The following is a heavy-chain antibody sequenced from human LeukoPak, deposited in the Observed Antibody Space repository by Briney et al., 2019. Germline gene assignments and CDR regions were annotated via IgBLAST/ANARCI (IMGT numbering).Heavy chain of an antibody. D-gene: IGHD5-18*01. J-gene: IGHJ2*01. CDR1: GASISSGIYY. Sequence: PSQTLSLTCSFSGASISSGIYYWNWIRQPAGKGLEWIGRIYTRGSTHYNPSLKSRVTISVDTSKNQFSLKLSSVTAADTAVYYCAREVGGYSYGYRPTELYWYFDLWGRGTLVTVSS. V-gene: IGHV4-61*02. CDR2: IYTRGST. CDR3: AREVGGYSYGYRPTELYWYFDL.